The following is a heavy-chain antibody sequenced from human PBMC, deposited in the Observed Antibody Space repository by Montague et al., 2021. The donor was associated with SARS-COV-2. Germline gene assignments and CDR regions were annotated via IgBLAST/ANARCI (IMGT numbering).Heavy chain of an antibody. Sequence: SETLSLTCTVSGGSISSSNYYWGWIRQPPGKGLEWIGSIYYSGSTYYNPSLKSRVTISVDTSKNQFSLKLSSVTAADTAVYYCARDGGTVTTSLGVGYLRGGLNWFDPWGQGTLVTVSS. D-gene: IGHD4-17*01. CDR3: ARDGGTVTTSLGVGYLRGGLNWFDP. CDR1: GGSISSSNYY. J-gene: IGHJ5*02. CDR2: IYYSGST. V-gene: IGHV4-39*07.